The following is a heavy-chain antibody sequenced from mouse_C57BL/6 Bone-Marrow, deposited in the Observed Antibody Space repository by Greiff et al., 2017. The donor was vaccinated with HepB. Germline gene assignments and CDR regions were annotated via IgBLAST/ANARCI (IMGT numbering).Heavy chain of an antibody. V-gene: IGHV1-39*01. J-gene: IGHJ1*03. CDR3: ARCGYGSSYVPHWYFDV. Sequence: EVKLMESGPELVKPGASVKISCKASGYSFTDYNMNWVKQSNGKSLEWIGVINPNYGTTSYNQKFKGKATFTVDQSSSTAYMQLNSLTSEDSAVYYCARCGYGSSYVPHWYFDVWGTGTTVTVSS. CDR1: GYSFTDYN. CDR2: INPNYGTT. D-gene: IGHD1-1*01.